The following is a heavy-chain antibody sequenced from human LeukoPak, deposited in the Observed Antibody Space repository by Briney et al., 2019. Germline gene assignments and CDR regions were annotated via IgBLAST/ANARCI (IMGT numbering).Heavy chain of an antibody. CDR2: IYYSGTT. J-gene: IGHJ4*02. Sequence: PSETLSLTCTVSGDSIRTSSCYWGWIRQPPGKGLEWIGSIYYSGTTYYNPSLKSRVAMSMDTSKNQFSLKLSSVTAADTAVHYCARGHCFGGDCYFEYWGPGTLVTVSS. CDR3: ARGHCFGGDCYFEY. D-gene: IGHD2-21*02. V-gene: IGHV4-39*01. CDR1: GDSIRTSSCY.